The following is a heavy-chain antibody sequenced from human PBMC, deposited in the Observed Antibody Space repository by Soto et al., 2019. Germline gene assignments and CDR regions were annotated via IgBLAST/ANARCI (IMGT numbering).Heavy chain of an antibody. J-gene: IGHJ4*02. Sequence: EVQLVESGGGLLQPGGSLRLSCAASGFTFSNYWMHWVRQAPGKGLVWVSRINSDGSSTTYADSVKGRFTISRDNAKNALYLQMNSLRAEDTAVYYCARDDGYNTIGYWGQGTLVTVSS. CDR2: INSDGSST. CDR1: GFTFSNYW. V-gene: IGHV3-74*01. D-gene: IGHD5-12*01. CDR3: ARDDGYNTIGY.